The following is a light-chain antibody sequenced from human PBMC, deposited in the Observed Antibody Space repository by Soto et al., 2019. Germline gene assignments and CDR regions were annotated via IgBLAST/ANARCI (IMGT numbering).Light chain of an antibody. Sequence: EIVLTQFPGALSLSPGERVTLSCRASQTVSNTSLAWYQQKSGQAPKFLIYGASNRANGSPDRFSRSGSGTDFTLTISTLETEDIAVYYCQQYGALPPTFGGGTKVEIK. V-gene: IGKV3-20*01. J-gene: IGKJ4*01. CDR3: QQYGALPPT. CDR2: GAS. CDR1: QTVSNTS.